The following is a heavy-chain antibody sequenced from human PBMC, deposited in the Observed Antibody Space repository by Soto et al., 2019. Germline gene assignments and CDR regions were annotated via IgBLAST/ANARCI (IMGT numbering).Heavy chain of an antibody. J-gene: IGHJ6*02. V-gene: IGHV5-51*01. Sequence: PGESLKISCKGSGYSFTSYWIGWVRQMPGKGLEWMGIIYPGDSDTRYSPSFQGQVTISADKSISTAYLQWSSLKASDTAMYYCARQWVYTAMVTPYYYYYYYGMDVWGQGTTVTVSS. CDR2: IYPGDSDT. CDR1: GYSFTSYW. CDR3: ARQWVYTAMVTPYYYYYYYGMDV. D-gene: IGHD5-18*01.